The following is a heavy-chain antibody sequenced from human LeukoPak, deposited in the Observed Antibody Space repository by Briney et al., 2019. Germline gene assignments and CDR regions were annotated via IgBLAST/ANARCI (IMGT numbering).Heavy chain of an antibody. D-gene: IGHD6-13*01. CDR3: ARVIAAAGFDP. CDR2: ISTSSNYI. J-gene: IGHJ5*02. CDR1: GFTFSSYW. V-gene: IGHV3-21*01. Sequence: GGSLRLSCAASGFTFSSYWMSWVRQAPGKGLEWVSSISTSSNYIYYADSVKGRFTISRDNAKNSLYLQINSLRAEDTAVYYCARVIAAAGFDPWGQGTLVTVSS.